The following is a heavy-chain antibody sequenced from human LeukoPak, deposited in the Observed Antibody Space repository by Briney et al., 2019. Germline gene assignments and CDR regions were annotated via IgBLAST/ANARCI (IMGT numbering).Heavy chain of an antibody. CDR2: INHSGST. CDR3: AAGRLWFGETRDYYYYMDV. D-gene: IGHD3-10*01. CDR1: GGSFSGYY. Sequence: PSETLSLTCAVYGGSFSGYYWSWIRQPPGKGLEWIGEINHSGSTNYNPSLKSRVTISVDTSKNQFSLKLSSVTAADTAVYYCAAGRLWFGETRDYYYYMDVWGKGTTVTVSS. J-gene: IGHJ6*03. V-gene: IGHV4-34*01.